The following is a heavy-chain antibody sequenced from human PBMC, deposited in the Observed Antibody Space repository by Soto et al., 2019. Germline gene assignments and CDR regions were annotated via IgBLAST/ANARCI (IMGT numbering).Heavy chain of an antibody. Sequence: SLRLSCAASGFTFSSYGMHWVRQAPGKGLEWVAIIWYDGSNKYYADSVKGRFTISRDNSKNTLYLQMNSLRAEDTAVYYCASARAYSSSWYVDYWGQGTLVTVSS. CDR1: GFTFSSYG. CDR3: ASARAYSSSWYVDY. J-gene: IGHJ4*02. CDR2: IWYDGSNK. D-gene: IGHD6-13*01. V-gene: IGHV3-33*01.